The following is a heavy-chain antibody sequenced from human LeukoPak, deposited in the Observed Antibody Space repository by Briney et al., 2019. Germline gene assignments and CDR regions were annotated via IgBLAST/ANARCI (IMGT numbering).Heavy chain of an antibody. CDR1: GFTFSSYW. J-gene: IGHJ5*02. D-gene: IGHD3-22*01. Sequence: GGSLRLSRAASGFTFSSYWMSWVRQAPGKGLEWVANIKQDGSEKYYVDSVKGRFTISRDNAKNSLYLQMNSLRAEDTAVYYCARVTGQLYYYDSSGYWEAWFDPWGQGTLVTVSS. V-gene: IGHV3-7*01. CDR3: ARVTGQLYYYDSSGYWEAWFDP. CDR2: IKQDGSEK.